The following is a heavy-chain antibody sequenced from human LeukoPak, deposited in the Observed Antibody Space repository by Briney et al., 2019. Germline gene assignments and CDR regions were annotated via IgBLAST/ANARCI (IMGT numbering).Heavy chain of an antibody. CDR1: GGTFSSYA. CDR3: ARMGDRAVVVVAARDRYYYYGMDV. V-gene: IGHV1-69*05. D-gene: IGHD2-15*01. CDR2: IIPIFGTA. Sequence: SVKVSCKASGGTFSSYAISWVRQAPGQGLEWMGGIIPIFGTANYAQKFQGRVTITTDESTSTAYMELSSLRSEDTAVYYCARMGDRAVVVVAARDRYYYYGMDVWGQGTTVTVSS. J-gene: IGHJ6*02.